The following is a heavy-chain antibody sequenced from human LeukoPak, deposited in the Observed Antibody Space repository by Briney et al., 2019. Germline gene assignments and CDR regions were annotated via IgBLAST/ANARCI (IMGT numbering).Heavy chain of an antibody. V-gene: IGHV1-46*03. CDR2: INPSGGST. CDR1: GYTFTSYD. Sequence: ASVKVSCKASGYTFTSYDINWVRQAPGQGLEWMGIINPSGGSTSYAQKFQGRVTMTRDTSTSTVYMELSSLRSEDTAVYYCATGSVGNPAEFDYWGQGTLVTVSS. J-gene: IGHJ4*02. CDR3: ATGSVGNPAEFDY. D-gene: IGHD4-23*01.